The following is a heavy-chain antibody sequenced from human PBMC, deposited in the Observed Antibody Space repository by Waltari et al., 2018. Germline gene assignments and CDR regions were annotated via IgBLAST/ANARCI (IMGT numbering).Heavy chain of an antibody. J-gene: IGHJ5*02. Sequence: QLQLQESGPGLVKPSETLSLTCTVSGGSISSSSYYWGWIRQPPGKGLEWIGSIYYSGSTYYNPSLKSRVTISVDTSKNQFSLKLSSVTAADTAVYYCASFDGSGSYPYNWFDPWGQGTLVTVSS. CDR2: IYYSGST. V-gene: IGHV4-39*01. CDR1: GGSISSSSYY. D-gene: IGHD3-10*01. CDR3: ASFDGSGSYPYNWFDP.